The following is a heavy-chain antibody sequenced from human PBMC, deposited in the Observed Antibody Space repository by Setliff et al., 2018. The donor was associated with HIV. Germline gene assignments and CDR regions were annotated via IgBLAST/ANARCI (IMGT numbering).Heavy chain of an antibody. J-gene: IGHJ6*04. V-gene: IGHV1-8*01. Sequence: ASVKVSCKASGHTFSNYDVIWVRRATGQGLEWMGWMNPNSGDTGYAQKFQGRVIMTRDTSISTAYMGLSGLTSADTAVYYCASGKGVRGVIITGGLDVWGKGTTVTVSS. CDR1: GHTFSNYD. CDR3: ASGKGVRGVIITGGLDV. D-gene: IGHD3-10*01. CDR2: MNPNSGDT.